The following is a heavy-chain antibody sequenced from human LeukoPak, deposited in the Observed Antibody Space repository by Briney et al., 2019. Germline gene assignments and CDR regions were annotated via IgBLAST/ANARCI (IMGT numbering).Heavy chain of an antibody. D-gene: IGHD6-19*01. J-gene: IGHJ4*02. CDR2: IYYSGST. V-gene: IGHV4-59*08. CDR1: GGSISSYY. CDR3: ARGGSGWLFDY. Sequence: SETLSLTCTVSGGSISSYYWSWIRQPPGKGLEWIGYIYYSGSTSYNPSLKSRVTISVDTSKNQFSLKLSSVTAADTAVYYCARGGSGWLFDYWGQGTLVTVSS.